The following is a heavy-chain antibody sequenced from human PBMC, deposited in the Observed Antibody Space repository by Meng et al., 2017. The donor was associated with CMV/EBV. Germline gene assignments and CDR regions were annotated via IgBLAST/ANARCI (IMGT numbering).Heavy chain of an antibody. J-gene: IGHJ2*01. V-gene: IGHV3-30*04. CDR1: GFTFSSYA. Sequence: GESLKISCAASGFTFSSYAMHWVRQAPGKGLEWVAVISYDGSNKYYADSVKGRFTISRDNSKNTLYLQMNSLRAEDTAVYYCARGGGGVRKNWYFDLWGRGTLVTVSS. CDR2: ISYDGSNK. D-gene: IGHD2-21*01. CDR3: ARGGGGVRKNWYFDL.